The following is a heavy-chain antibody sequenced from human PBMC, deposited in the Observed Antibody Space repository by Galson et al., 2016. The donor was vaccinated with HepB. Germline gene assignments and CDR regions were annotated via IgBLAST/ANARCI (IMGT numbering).Heavy chain of an antibody. CDR2: INPSGGST. Sequence: SVKVSCKASGYTFTSYYIHWVRQAPGQGLEWMGIINPSGGSTNFAQKFQGRVTMTRDTSTSTVYMELSSLRSEDTAVYYCTRDTDYYGSGYSYYFDYWGQGTLVTVSS. J-gene: IGHJ4*02. CDR3: TRDTDYYGSGYSYYFDY. D-gene: IGHD3-10*01. CDR1: GYTFTSYY. V-gene: IGHV1-46*01.